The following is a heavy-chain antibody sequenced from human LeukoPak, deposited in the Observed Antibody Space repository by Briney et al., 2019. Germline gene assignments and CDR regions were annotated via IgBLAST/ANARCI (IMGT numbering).Heavy chain of an antibody. J-gene: IGHJ6*02. Sequence: PSETLSLTCTVSGGSISSYYWSWIRRPPGKGLEWIGYIYYSGSTNYNPSLKSRVTISVDTSKNQFSLKLSSVTAADTAVYYCARHAYYDFWSGYYSSYYYYYGMDVWGQGTTVTVSS. CDR2: IYYSGST. CDR1: GGSISSYY. CDR3: ARHAYYDFWSGYYSSYYYYYGMDV. D-gene: IGHD3-3*01. V-gene: IGHV4-59*08.